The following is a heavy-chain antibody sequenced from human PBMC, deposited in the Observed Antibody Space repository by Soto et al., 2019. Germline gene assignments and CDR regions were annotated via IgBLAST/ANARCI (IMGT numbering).Heavy chain of an antibody. CDR2: ISSTSTNI. CDR1: GFTFSRYI. Sequence: GGSLRLSCAASGFTFSRYIMHWVRQAPGQGLEWIATISSTSTNIYYADSVKGRITISRDNPKNSLSLQMDSLRREDTAVYYCTRVIASSSLVTFYVWGQGTMVTVSS. D-gene: IGHD2-21*01. CDR3: TRVIASSSLVTFYV. V-gene: IGHV3-21*01. J-gene: IGHJ3*01.